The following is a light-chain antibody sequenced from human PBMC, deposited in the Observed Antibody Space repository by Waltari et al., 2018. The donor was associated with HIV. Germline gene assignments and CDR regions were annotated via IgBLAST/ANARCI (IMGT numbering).Light chain of an antibody. CDR2: GAS. J-gene: IGKJ2*01. CDR1: QSVSSTY. Sequence: ELVLTQSPGTLSLSPGERATLSCRASQSVSSTYLAWYQQKPGQAPRLLIYGASSRATGIPDRFSGSGSGTDFTLTISRLEPEDFAVYYCQQYGSSPQTFGQGTKLEIK. V-gene: IGKV3-20*01. CDR3: QQYGSSPQT.